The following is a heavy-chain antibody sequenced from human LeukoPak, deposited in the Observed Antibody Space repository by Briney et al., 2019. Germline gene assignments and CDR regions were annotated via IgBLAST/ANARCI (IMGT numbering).Heavy chain of an antibody. J-gene: IGHJ4*02. CDR3: ARGRLAGYYDFWSGYYTGADFDY. CDR2: MSSSSSYI. D-gene: IGHD3-3*01. V-gene: IGHV3-21*01. CDR1: GFTFSSYS. Sequence: PGGSLRLSCAASGFTFSSYSMNWVRQAPGKGLEWASSMSSSSSYIYFADSVKGRFTISRDNAKNSLYLQMNSLRAEDTAVYYCARGRLAGYYDFWSGYYTGADFDYWGQGTLVTVSS.